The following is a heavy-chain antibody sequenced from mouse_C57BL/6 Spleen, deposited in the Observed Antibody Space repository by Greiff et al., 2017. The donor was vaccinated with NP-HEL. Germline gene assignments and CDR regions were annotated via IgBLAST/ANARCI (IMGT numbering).Heavy chain of an antibody. D-gene: IGHD1-1*01. J-gene: IGHJ3*01. V-gene: IGHV3-6*01. CDR2: ISYDGSN. CDR1: GYSITSGYY. Sequence: DVKLQESGPGLVKPSQSLSLTCSVTGYSITSGYYWNWIRQFPGNKLEWMGYISYDGSNNYNPSLKNRISITRDTSKNQFFLKLNSVTTEDTATYYCARRCSYYGSSLFAYWGQGTLVTVSA. CDR3: ARRCSYYGSSLFAY.